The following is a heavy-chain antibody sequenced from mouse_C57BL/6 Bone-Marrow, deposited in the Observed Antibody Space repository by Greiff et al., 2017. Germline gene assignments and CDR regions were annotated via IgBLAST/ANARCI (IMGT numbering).Heavy chain of an antibody. Sequence: VQLQQSGPELVKPGASVKISCKASGYAFSSSWMNWVKQRPGKGLEWIGRIYPGDGDTNYNGKFKGKDTLSADKSSSTTYMQLSSLTSEDSADYFCTRKSIDYCGSRRRHWYVDVWGTGTTGTVSS. CDR2: IYPGDGDT. CDR1: GYAFSSSW. D-gene: IGHD1-1*01. CDR3: TRKSIDYCGSRRRHWYVDV. J-gene: IGHJ1*03. V-gene: IGHV1-82*01.